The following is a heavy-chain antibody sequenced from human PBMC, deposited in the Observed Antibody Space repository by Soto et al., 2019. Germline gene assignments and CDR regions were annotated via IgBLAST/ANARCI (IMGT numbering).Heavy chain of an antibody. CDR2: ISYDGSNK. J-gene: IGHJ6*02. CDR1: GFTFSNYG. Sequence: PGGSLILSCAASGFTFSNYGMHWVRQAPGKGLEWVAVISYDGSNKYYADSVKGRFTISRDNSKNTLYLQMNSLRAEDTAVYYCAKAVGYCSSTSCRDYYFYYGMDVWGQGTTVTVSS. V-gene: IGHV3-30*18. CDR3: AKAVGYCSSTSCRDYYFYYGMDV. D-gene: IGHD2-2*01.